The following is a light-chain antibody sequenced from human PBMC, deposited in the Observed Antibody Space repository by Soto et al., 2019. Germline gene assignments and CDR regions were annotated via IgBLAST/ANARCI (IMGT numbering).Light chain of an antibody. CDR1: NSDVGSYNL. Sequence: QSVLTQPASVSGSPGQSITISCSGTNSDVGSYNLVSWYQQHPGKAPKLMIYEADKRPSGVSDRFSGSKSGNTASLTISGLQADDEADYYCSSFTSSSTLPYVFGTGTKLTVL. CDR3: SSFTSSSTLPYV. J-gene: IGLJ1*01. CDR2: EAD. V-gene: IGLV2-14*02.